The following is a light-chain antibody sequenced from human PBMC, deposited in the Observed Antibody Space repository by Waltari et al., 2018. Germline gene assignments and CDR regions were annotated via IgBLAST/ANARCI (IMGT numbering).Light chain of an antibody. CDR3: QQYDISPLT. Sequence: EIVLTQSPGTLSLSPGERATLSCRAIQTVRTTYLAWYQQKPVQAPSLLIYGASSRATGIPDRFSGSGSGTDFSLTISSLEPEDVAVYYCQQYDISPLTFGGGTKVEIK. J-gene: IGKJ4*01. CDR1: QTVRTTY. CDR2: GAS. V-gene: IGKV3-20*01.